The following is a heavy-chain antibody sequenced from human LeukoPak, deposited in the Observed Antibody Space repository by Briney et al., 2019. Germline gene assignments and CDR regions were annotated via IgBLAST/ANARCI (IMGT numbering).Heavy chain of an antibody. J-gene: IGHJ6*02. CDR1: GFTFDDYA. Sequence: AGGSLRLSCAASGFTFDDYAMHWVRQAPGKGLEWVSSISSSSSYIYYADSVKGRFTISRDNAKNSLYLQMNSLRAEDTAVYYCARDQTYDSSGADYYGMDVWGQGTTV. CDR2: ISSSSSYI. D-gene: IGHD3-22*01. CDR3: ARDQTYDSSGADYYGMDV. V-gene: IGHV3-21*01.